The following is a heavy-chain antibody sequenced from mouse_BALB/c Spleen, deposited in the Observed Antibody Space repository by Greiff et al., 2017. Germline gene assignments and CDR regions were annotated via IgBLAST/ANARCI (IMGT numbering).Heavy chain of an antibody. CDR1: GFNIKDYY. J-gene: IGHJ4*01. V-gene: IGHV14-1*02. Sequence: QLQQSGAELVRPGALVKLSCKASGFNIKDYYMHWVKQRPEQGLEWIGWIDPENGNTIYDPKFQGKASITADTSSNTAYLQLSSLTSEDTAVYYCARRDSGSSSAMDYCGQGTSVTVSS. D-gene: IGHD1-1*01. CDR3: ARRDSGSSSAMDY. CDR2: IDPENGNT.